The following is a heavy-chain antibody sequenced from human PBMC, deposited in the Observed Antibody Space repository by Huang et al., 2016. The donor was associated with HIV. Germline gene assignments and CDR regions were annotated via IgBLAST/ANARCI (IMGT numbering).Heavy chain of an antibody. V-gene: IGHV4-34*02. CDR1: GGSFSGHY. D-gene: IGHD3-22*01. CDR3: ARMFKYDSGGYWGNDAFDI. CDR2: ISDSGST. Sequence: QVQLQQWGAELLKPSETLSLTCAVSGGSFSGHYWTGIRQPPGRGLEWIGEISDSGSTTYNPSLESLVTIAGDTSQSQFSLKLNSVTAADTAIYYCARMFKYDSGGYWGNDAFDIWGQGTMVTVSS. J-gene: IGHJ3*02.